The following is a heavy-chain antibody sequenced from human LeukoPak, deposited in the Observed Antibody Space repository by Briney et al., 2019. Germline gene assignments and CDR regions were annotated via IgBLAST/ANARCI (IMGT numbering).Heavy chain of an antibody. J-gene: IGHJ5*02. D-gene: IGHD2-15*01. CDR3: ARDRVARCSGGSCYSPREFDP. CDR2: IIPIFGTA. Sequence: GASVKVSCKASGGTFSSHAISWVRQAPGQGLEWMGGIIPIFGTANYAQKFQGRVTITADESTSTAYMELSSLRSEDTAVYYCARDRVARCSGGSCYSPREFDPWGQGTLVTVSS. CDR1: GGTFSSHA. V-gene: IGHV1-69*13.